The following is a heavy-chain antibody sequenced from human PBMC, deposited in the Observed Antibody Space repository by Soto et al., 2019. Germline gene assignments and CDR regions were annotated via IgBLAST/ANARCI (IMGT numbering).Heavy chain of an antibody. CDR3: ARRVHSSSWCYFDY. J-gene: IGHJ4*02. D-gene: IGHD6-13*01. CDR1: GGSISSSSYY. Sequence: SETLSLTCTVSGGSISSSSYYWGWIRQPPGKGLEWIGTIYYTGSTYYSPSLKSRVTVSVDTSKNQFSLELSSVTAADTAVYYCARRVHSSSWCYFDYWGQGTLVTVSS. V-gene: IGHV4-39*01. CDR2: IYYTGST.